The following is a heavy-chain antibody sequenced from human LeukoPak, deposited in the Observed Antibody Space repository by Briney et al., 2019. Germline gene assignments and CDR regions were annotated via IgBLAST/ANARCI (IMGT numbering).Heavy chain of an antibody. CDR2: INHSGST. D-gene: IGHD3-10*01. CDR1: GGSFSGYY. CDR3: ARGPRAKTRGCYGSGSYDY. J-gene: IGHJ4*02. V-gene: IGHV4-34*01. Sequence: PSETLSLTCAVYGGSFSGYYWSWIRQPPGKGLEWIGEINHSGSTNYNPSLKSRVTISVDTSKNQFSLKLSSVTAADTAVYYCARGPRAKTRGCYGSGSYDYWGQGTLVTVSS.